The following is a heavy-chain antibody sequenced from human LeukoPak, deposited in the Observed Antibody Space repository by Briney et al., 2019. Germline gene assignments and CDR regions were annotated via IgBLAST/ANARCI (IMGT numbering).Heavy chain of an antibody. V-gene: IGHV3-30-3*01. J-gene: IGHJ6*02. CDR1: GFTFSSSA. Sequence: GGSLRLSCAASGFTFSSSAFHWVRQAPGEGLEWVAVIAYDGSHKYSADSVKGRFTISRDNSKNTVYLQMNSLRTEDTAVYYCARDGSGAAADYQYYYGMDVWGQGTTVTVSS. CDR3: ARDGSGAAADYQYYYGMDV. D-gene: IGHD6-25*01. CDR2: IAYDGSHK.